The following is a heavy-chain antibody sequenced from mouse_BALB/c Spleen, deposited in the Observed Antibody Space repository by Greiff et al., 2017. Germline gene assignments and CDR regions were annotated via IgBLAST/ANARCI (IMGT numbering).Heavy chain of an antibody. CDR2: ISYDGSN. J-gene: IGHJ2*01. Sequence: EVKLMESGPGLVKPSQSLSLTCSVTGYSITSCYYWTWIRQFPGNLLEWMGYISYDGSNNYNPSLKNRISITRDTSKNQFFLKLNSVTTEDTATDYCAKSLFATVGGTDYWGQGTTLTVSS. CDR1: GYSITSCYY. CDR3: AKSLFATVGGTDY. V-gene: IGHV3-6*02. D-gene: IGHD1-1*01.